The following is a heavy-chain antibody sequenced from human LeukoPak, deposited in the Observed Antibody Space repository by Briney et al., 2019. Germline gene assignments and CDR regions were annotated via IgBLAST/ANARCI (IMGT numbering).Heavy chain of an antibody. CDR2: TYYRSKWYN. J-gene: IGHJ5*02. V-gene: IGHV6-1*01. CDR3: ARGFLRTGFDP. CDR1: GDSISSNSVP. D-gene: IGHD3-10*01. Sequence: SQTLSLTCALSGDSISSNSVPWNWVRQSPSRGLEWLGRTYYRSKWYNDYDVSVKSRMTINPDTSTNQFSLQLDSVTPEDTAVYYCARGFLRTGFDPWGQGTLVTVSS.